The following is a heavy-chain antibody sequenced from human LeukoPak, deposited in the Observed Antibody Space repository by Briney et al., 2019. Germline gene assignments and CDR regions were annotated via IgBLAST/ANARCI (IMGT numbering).Heavy chain of an antibody. CDR1: GYSFTSYW. D-gene: IGHD2-2*01. CDR3: ARPAVLGYCSSTSCFDY. Sequence: GESLKISCKGSGYSFTSYWIGWVRQMPGKGLEWMGIIYPGDSDTRYSPSFQGQVTISADKSISTAYLQWSSLKASGTAMYYCARPAVLGYCSSTSCFDYWGQGTLVTVSS. J-gene: IGHJ4*02. CDR2: IYPGDSDT. V-gene: IGHV5-51*01.